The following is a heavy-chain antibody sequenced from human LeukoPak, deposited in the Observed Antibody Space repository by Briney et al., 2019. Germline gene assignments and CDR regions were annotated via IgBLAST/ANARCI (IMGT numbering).Heavy chain of an antibody. J-gene: IGHJ5*02. CDR3: ARLWGGNGYSGGSLNL. D-gene: IGHD3-16*01. V-gene: IGHV3-23*01. CDR1: GFTFRTYG. Sequence: GGSLRLSCAASGFTFRTYGMSWVRQAPGKGLEWVSAIGSGGTTYYTDSVKGRFTISKDNSNNMVFLQMDRLRAEDTAVYYCARLWGGNGYSGGSLNLWGQGTLVTVSS. CDR2: IGSGGTT.